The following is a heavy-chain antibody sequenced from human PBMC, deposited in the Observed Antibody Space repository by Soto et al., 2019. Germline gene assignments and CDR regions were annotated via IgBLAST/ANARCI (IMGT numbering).Heavy chain of an antibody. D-gene: IGHD3-16*01. CDR3: ARETRLLRGSYYYYYGMDV. CDR1: GGTFSSYA. Sequence: ASVKVSCKASGGTFSSYAISWVRQAPGRGLEWMGGIIPILGIANYAQKFQGRVTITADKSTSTAYMELSSLRSEDTAVYYCARETRLLRGSYYYYYGMDVWGQGTTVTVSS. CDR2: IIPILGIA. J-gene: IGHJ6*02. V-gene: IGHV1-69*10.